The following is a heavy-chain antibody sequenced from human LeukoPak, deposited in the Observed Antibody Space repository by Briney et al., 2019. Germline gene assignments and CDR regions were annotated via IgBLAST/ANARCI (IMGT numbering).Heavy chain of an antibody. Sequence: SGESLKISCKGSGYTFTSYWIAWVRQMPGKGLEWMGIVYPGDSDTRYSPSFQGQVTISADKSINTAYLQWSSLKASDTAMYYCARSITMVRGDAFDIWGQGTMVTVSS. V-gene: IGHV5-51*01. J-gene: IGHJ3*02. CDR2: VYPGDSDT. CDR1: GYTFTSYW. D-gene: IGHD3-10*01. CDR3: ARSITMVRGDAFDI.